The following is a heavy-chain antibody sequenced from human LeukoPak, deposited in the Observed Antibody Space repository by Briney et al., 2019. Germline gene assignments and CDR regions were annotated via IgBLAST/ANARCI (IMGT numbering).Heavy chain of an antibody. D-gene: IGHD2-2*01. CDR1: GFTIRDYA. Sequence: GGSLRLSCVGSGFTIRDYAMGWVRQAPGKGLEWVSVLSATGDYTEYADSVRGRFTISRDTSQNTLSLQMYSLRAEDTALYYCAKKPALIKYPFDNWGQGTLVTFSS. V-gene: IGHV3-23*01. CDR3: AKKPALIKYPFDN. CDR2: LSATGDYT. J-gene: IGHJ4*02.